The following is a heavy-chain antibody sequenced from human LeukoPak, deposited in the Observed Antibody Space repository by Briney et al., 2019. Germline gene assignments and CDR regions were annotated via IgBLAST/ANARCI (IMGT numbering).Heavy chain of an antibody. J-gene: IGHJ4*02. Sequence: GGSLRLSCAASGFTFSNSAMSWVRQAPGKGLEWVSAISGSGGSTYYADSVKGRFTISRDNSKKTLYLQMNSLRAEDTAVYYCAKEYCSGGSCYCSRWGQGTLVTVSS. CDR1: GFTFSNSA. CDR2: ISGSGGST. CDR3: AKEYCSGGSCYCSR. D-gene: IGHD2-15*01. V-gene: IGHV3-23*01.